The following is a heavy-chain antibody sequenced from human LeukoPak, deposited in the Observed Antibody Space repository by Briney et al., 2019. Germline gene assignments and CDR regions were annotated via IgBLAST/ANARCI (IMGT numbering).Heavy chain of an antibody. CDR3: ARSHGSGSYYNLNDY. V-gene: IGHV4-61*02. Sequence: PTQTLSLTCTVSGGSISSGGYYWSWIRQPAGKGLEWIGSIYHSGSTYYNPSLKSRVTISVDTSKNQFSLKLSSVTAADTAVYYCARSHGSGSYYNLNDYWGQGTLVTVSS. CDR1: GGSISSGGYY. J-gene: IGHJ4*02. D-gene: IGHD3-10*01. CDR2: IYHSGST.